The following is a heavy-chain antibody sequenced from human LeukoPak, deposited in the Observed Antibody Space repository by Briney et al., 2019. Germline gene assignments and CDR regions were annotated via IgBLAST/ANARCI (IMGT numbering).Heavy chain of an antibody. J-gene: IGHJ4*02. CDR1: GGTFSSYA. CDR2: IIPILGIA. V-gene: IGHV1-69*04. D-gene: IGHD5-24*01. Sequence: SVKVSCKASGGTFSSYATSWVRQAPGQGLEWMGRIIPILGIANYAQKFQGRVTITADKSTSTAYMELSSLRSEDTAVYYCARLDEMATITVDYWGQRTLVTVSS. CDR3: ARLDEMATITVDY.